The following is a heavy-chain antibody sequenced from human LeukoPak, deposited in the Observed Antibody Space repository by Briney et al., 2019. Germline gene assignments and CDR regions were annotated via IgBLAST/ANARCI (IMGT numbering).Heavy chain of an antibody. V-gene: IGHV1-69*13. CDR3: ARYCSSTSCYNPPTYYYYMDV. CDR2: IIPVFGTA. D-gene: IGHD2-2*02. CDR1: GGTFSSYA. J-gene: IGHJ6*03. Sequence: ASVKVSCKASGGTFSSYAISWVRQAPGQGLEWMGGIIPVFGTANYAQKFQGRVTITADESTSTAYMELSSLRSEDTAVYYCARYCSSTSCYNPPTYYYYMDVWGKGTTVTVSS.